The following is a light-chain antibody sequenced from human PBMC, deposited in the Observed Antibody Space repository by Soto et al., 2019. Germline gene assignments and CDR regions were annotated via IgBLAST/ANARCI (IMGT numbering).Light chain of an antibody. J-gene: IGLJ2*01. CDR2: DDS. CDR1: RIGSKS. V-gene: IGLV3-21*02. Sequence: SYELTQPPSVSVAPGQTARITCGGNRIGSKSVHWFQQKPGQAPVLVVHDDSDRPSGIPERFSGSNSGGTATLTISRVEAGDEADYYCQVWDSRDDHRVFGGGTSSPS. CDR3: QVWDSRDDHRV.